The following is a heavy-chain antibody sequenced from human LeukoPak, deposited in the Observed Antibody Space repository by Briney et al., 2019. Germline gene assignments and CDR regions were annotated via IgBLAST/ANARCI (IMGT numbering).Heavy chain of an antibody. D-gene: IGHD6-19*01. Sequence: GGSLRLSCAATGFTSSSYSMNWVRQAPGKGLEWVSSISSSSSYIYYADSVKGRFTISRDNAKNSLYLQMNSLRAEDTAVYYCARDFSLAVADYWGQGTLVTVSS. CDR3: ARDFSLAVADY. CDR2: ISSSSSYI. J-gene: IGHJ4*02. V-gene: IGHV3-21*01. CDR1: GFTSSSYS.